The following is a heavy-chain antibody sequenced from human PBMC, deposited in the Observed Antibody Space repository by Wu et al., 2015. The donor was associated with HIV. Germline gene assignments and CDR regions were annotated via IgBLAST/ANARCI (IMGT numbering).Heavy chain of an antibody. CDR3: VRDQQWPTQYYHYYGMDV. Sequence: VQSGPEMKEPGASVKVSCKTSGYSFTGYDINWVRQAPGRGLEWMGGLSGHNANTNVTQKSEGRVTLTLDTFRTTAYLELRSLRFDDTAVYYCVRDQQWPTQYYHYYGMDVWGQGTTVTVSS. CDR1: GYSFTGYD. CDR2: LSGHNANT. D-gene: IGHD6-19*01. V-gene: IGHV1-18*01. J-gene: IGHJ6*02.